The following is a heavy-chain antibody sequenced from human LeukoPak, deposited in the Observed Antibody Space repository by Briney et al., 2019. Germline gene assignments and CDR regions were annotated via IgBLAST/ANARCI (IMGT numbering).Heavy chain of an antibody. CDR2: ISSSSSYI. V-gene: IGHV3-21*04. J-gene: IGHJ4*02. CDR1: GFTFSSYS. D-gene: IGHD4-23*01. CDR3: AREQYGGKDY. Sequence: PGGSLRLSCAASGFTFSSYSMNWVRQAPGKGLEWVSSISSSSSYIYYADSMKGRFTISRDNAKNSLYLQMNSLRAEDTAAYYCAREQYGGKDYWGQGTLVTVSS.